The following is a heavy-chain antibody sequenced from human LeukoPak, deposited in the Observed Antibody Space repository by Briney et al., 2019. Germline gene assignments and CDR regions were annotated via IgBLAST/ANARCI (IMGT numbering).Heavy chain of an antibody. CDR3: AREGPGGAIDAFDI. J-gene: IGHJ3*02. Sequence: GGSLRLSCAASGFTVSSNYMSWVRQAPGKGLEWVSVIYSGGSTYYADSVKGRFTISRDNSKNTLYLQMNSLRAEDTAVYYCAREGPGGAIDAFDIWGQGTMVTVPS. V-gene: IGHV3-66*01. CDR2: IYSGGST. D-gene: IGHD3-16*01. CDR1: GFTVSSNY.